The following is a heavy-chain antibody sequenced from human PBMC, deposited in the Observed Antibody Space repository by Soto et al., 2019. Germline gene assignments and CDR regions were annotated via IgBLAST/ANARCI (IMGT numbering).Heavy chain of an antibody. CDR1: GFTFSSYS. V-gene: IGHV3-21*01. D-gene: IGHD6-6*01. Sequence: PGGSLRLSCAASGFTFSSYSMNWVRQAPGKGLEWVSSISSSSSYIYYADSVKGRFTISRDNAKNSLYLQINSLRAEDTAVYYCAGASSIAARPDVYYYGMDVWGQGTTVTVSS. CDR3: AGASSIAARPDVYYYGMDV. CDR2: ISSSSSYI. J-gene: IGHJ6*02.